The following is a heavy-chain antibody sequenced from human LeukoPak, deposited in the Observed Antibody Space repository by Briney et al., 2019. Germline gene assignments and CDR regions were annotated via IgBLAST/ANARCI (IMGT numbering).Heavy chain of an antibody. CDR3: AKPARTDAFDI. CDR2: ISGSGGNT. V-gene: IGHV3-23*01. D-gene: IGHD1-14*01. Sequence: GGSLRLSCAASRFTFSSYGMHWVRQAPGKGPEWVSSISGSGGNTYYADSVKGRFTISRDNSKNTLYLQMNSLRAEDTAVYYCAKPARTDAFDIWGQGTMITVSS. CDR1: RFTFSSYG. J-gene: IGHJ3*02.